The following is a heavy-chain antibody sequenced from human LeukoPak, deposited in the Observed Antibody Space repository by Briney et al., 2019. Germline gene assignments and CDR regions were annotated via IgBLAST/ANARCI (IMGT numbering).Heavy chain of an antibody. Sequence: GGCVRLSCAASVFTFSSYGMHWVRQAPWKGLVWVLRINSDGSSTSYADSVKGRFTISRDSAKNTLYLEMNSLRAEDTAVYYCARYNWNSAPFDYWGQGTLVTVSS. J-gene: IGHJ4*02. CDR2: INSDGSST. V-gene: IGHV3-74*01. CDR1: VFTFSSYG. D-gene: IGHD1-7*01. CDR3: ARYNWNSAPFDY.